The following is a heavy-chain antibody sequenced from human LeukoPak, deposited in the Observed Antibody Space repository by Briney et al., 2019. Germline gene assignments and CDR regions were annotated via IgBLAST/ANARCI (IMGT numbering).Heavy chain of an antibody. D-gene: IGHD3-10*01. V-gene: IGHV3-30-3*01. CDR1: GFTFSSYA. J-gene: IGHJ4*02. CDR3: ARAPDGSGAY. Sequence: GRSLRLSCAASGFTFSSYAMHWVRQAPGKGLEWEAVISYDGSNKYYADSVKGRFTISRDNSKNTLYLQMNSLRAEDTAVYYCARAPDGSGAYWGQGTLVTVSS. CDR2: ISYDGSNK.